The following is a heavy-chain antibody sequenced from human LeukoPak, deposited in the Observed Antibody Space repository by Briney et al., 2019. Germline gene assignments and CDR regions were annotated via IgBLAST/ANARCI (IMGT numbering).Heavy chain of an antibody. CDR1: GGSFSGYY. Sequence: PSETLSLTCAVYGGSFSGYYWSWIRQPPGKGLEWIGEINHSGSTNYNPSLKSRVTISVDTSKNQFSLKLSSVTAADTAVYYCASGISGSYRKKRFDYWGQGTLVTVSS. CDR3: ASGISGSYRKKRFDY. V-gene: IGHV4-34*01. CDR2: INHSGST. D-gene: IGHD1-26*01. J-gene: IGHJ4*02.